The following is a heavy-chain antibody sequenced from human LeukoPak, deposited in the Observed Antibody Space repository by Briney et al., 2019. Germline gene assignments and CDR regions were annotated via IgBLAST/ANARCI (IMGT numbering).Heavy chain of an antibody. CDR3: ARVTNYYDSSGYYSDYFDY. D-gene: IGHD3-22*01. CDR2: IYHSGST. J-gene: IGHJ4*02. V-gene: IGHV4-59*12. Sequence: SETLSLTCTVSGGSFTSYYWSWIRQPPGKGLEWIGYIYHSGSTYYNPSLKSRVTISVDRSKNQFSLKLSSVTAADTAVYYCARVTNYYDSSGYYSDYFDYWGQGTLVTVSS. CDR1: GGSFTSYY.